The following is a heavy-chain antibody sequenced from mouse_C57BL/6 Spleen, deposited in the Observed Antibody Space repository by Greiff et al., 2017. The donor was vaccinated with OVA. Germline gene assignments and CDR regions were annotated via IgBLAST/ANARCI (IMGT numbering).Heavy chain of an antibody. CDR3: ARSLYYYGSDY. Sequence: VQLQQPGAELVKPGASVKLSCKASGYTFTSYWMHWVKQRPGQGLEWIGMIHPNSGSTNYNEKFKSKATLTLDKSSSTAYMQLSSLTSEDSAVYYCARSLYYYGSDYWGQGTTLTVSS. V-gene: IGHV1-64*01. D-gene: IGHD1-1*01. J-gene: IGHJ2*01. CDR1: GYTFTSYW. CDR2: IHPNSGST.